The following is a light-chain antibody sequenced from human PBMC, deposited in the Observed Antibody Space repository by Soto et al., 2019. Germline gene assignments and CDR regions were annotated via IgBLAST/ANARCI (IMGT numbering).Light chain of an antibody. V-gene: IGLV2-14*01. J-gene: IGLJ1*01. CDR3: SSYTSSSTQV. CDR1: SSDVGGYNY. Sequence: QSALTQPASVSGSPGQSITISCTGTSSDVGGYNYVSWYQQHPGKAPKLMIYEVSYRPSGVSNRFSGSKSGNTASLTIAWLQAEDEDDYYCSSYTSSSTQVFGTGTKLTVL. CDR2: EVS.